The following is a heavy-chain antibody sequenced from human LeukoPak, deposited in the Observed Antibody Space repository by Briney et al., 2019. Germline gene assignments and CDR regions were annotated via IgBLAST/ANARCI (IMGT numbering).Heavy chain of an antibody. J-gene: IGHJ4*02. D-gene: IGHD3-3*01. CDR3: AITYYDFWSGYYSDTEFDY. V-gene: IGHV5-51*01. CDR1: GYSFTSYW. CDR2: IYPGDSDT. Sequence: GEPLKIPCKGSGYSFTSYWIGWVRQMPGKGLEWMGIIYPGDSDTRYSPSFQGQVTISADKSISTAYLQWSSLKASDTAMYYCAITYYDFWSGYYSDTEFDYWGQGTLVTVSS.